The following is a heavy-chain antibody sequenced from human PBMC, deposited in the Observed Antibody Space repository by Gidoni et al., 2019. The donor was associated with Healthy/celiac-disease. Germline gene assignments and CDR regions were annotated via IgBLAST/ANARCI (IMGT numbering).Heavy chain of an antibody. D-gene: IGHD2-21*02. CDR1: GHPFIGTY. CDR3: ARETAYCGGDCYSGLGYYYYGMDV. J-gene: IGHJ6*02. CDR2: INPNSGGT. Sequence: QVQLVQSGAGVKKPGASVKVSCQASGHPFIGTYMHWGRQVPGQGLEWRGWINPNSGGTNYSQKCQGRVTMTRDTSISAAYRELSRLRSDDTAVYYCARETAYCGGDCYSGLGYYYYGMDVWGQGTTVTVSS. V-gene: IGHV1-2*02.